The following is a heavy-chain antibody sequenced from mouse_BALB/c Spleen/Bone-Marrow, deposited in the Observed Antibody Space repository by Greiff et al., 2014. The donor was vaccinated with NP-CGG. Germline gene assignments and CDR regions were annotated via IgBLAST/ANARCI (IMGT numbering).Heavy chain of an antibody. CDR3: ARNYRYPRPYAMDY. CDR1: GYTFPSYW. V-gene: IGHV1S127*01. J-gene: IGHJ4*01. D-gene: IGHD2-14*01. Sequence: QVQLQQSGPELVRPGASVKMSCKASGYTFPSYWLHWVKQRPGQGLEWIGMIDPSNSETRLNQKFKDKATLNVDKSSNTAYMQLSSLTSEDSAVYYCARNYRYPRPYAMDYWGQGTSVTVSS. CDR2: IDPSNSET.